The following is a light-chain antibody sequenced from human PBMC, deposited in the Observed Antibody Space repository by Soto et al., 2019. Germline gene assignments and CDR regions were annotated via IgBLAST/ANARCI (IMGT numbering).Light chain of an antibody. CDR2: GAF. J-gene: IGKJ1*01. V-gene: IGKV3-15*01. Sequence: DIVMTQSPVPLSVSPGERATLSCMASQSVSSNLAWYQQKPGQAPSLLIYGAFTRATGIPARFSGTGSGTEFTLTISSLQSEDVALYYCQQYNDWPLTFGQGTKVDIK. CDR3: QQYNDWPLT. CDR1: QSVSSN.